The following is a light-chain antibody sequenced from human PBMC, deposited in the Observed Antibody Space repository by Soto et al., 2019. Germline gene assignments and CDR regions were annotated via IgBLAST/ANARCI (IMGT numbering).Light chain of an antibody. CDR1: QSVENY. CDR3: HQRYSWPPLP. J-gene: IGKJ4*01. V-gene: IGKV3-11*01. CDR2: DTS. Sequence: EIVLTQSPATLSLSPGERATLSCRASQSVENYLAWFQQKRGQAPRLLIYDTSNRAAGIPDRFSGSGYGTDFTLTISSLEPEDFAVYYCHQRYSWPPLPFGGGTKVEIK.